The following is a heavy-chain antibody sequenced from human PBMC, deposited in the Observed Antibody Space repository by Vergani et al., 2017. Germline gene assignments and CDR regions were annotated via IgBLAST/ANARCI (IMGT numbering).Heavy chain of an antibody. CDR1: GFTFSSYE. Sequence: EVQLVESGGGLVQPGGSLRLSCAASGFTFSSYEMNWVRQAPGKGLEWVSYISRSGSTIYYADSVKGRFTISRDNAKNSLYLQMNSLRAEDTAVYYCARDGGDTAMVDYWGQGTLVTVSS. CDR2: ISRSGSTI. J-gene: IGHJ4*02. CDR3: ARDGGDTAMVDY. D-gene: IGHD5-18*01. V-gene: IGHV3-48*03.